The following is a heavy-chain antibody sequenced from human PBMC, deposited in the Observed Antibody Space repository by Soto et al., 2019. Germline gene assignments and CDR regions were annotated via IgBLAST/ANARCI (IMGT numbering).Heavy chain of an antibody. CDR3: ARDFRWPLRGVTLFDY. CDR2: IWYDGSNK. J-gene: IGHJ4*02. Sequence: QVQLVESGGGVVQPGRSLRLSCAASGFTFSSYGMHWVRQAPGKGLEWVAVIWYDGSNKYYADSVKGRFTISRDNSKNTLYLQMNSLRAEDTAVYYCARDFRWPLRGVTLFDYWGQGTLVTVSS. D-gene: IGHD2-15*01. CDR1: GFTFSSYG. V-gene: IGHV3-33*01.